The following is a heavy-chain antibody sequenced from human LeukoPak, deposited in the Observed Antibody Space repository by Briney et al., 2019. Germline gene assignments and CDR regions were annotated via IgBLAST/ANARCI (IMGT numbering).Heavy chain of an antibody. J-gene: IGHJ6*03. CDR3: ARAMGSSSSYYMDV. V-gene: IGHV4-61*01. Sequence: PSETLSLTCTVSGYSISSGYYWSWIRQPPGKGLEWIGYIYYSGSTNYNPSLKSRVTISVDTSKNQFSLKLSSVTAADTAVYYCARAMGSSSSYYMDVWGKGTTVTVSS. CDR2: IYYSGST. D-gene: IGHD6-6*01. CDR1: GYSISSGYY.